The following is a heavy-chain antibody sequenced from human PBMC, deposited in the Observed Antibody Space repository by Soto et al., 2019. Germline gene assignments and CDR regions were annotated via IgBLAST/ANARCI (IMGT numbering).Heavy chain of an antibody. D-gene: IGHD6-6*01. V-gene: IGHV5-51*01. J-gene: IGHJ6*02. Sequence: GESLKIPRKGPGYSFTSYWIGWVSQMPGKGPEWMGIIYPGDSDTRYSPSYQGQVTISADKSISTAYLQWSSLKASDTAMYYCARHGESIAARMATQDYYYYGMDVWGQGTTVTVSS. CDR2: IYPGDSDT. CDR3: ARHGESIAARMATQDYYYYGMDV. CDR1: GYSFTSYW.